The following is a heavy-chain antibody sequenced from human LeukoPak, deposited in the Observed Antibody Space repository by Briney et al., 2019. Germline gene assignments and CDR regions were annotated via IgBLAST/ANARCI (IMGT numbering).Heavy chain of an antibody. CDR3: ARESYSSGYYYDY. CDR2: ISTSDRTT. J-gene: IGHJ4*02. V-gene: IGHV3-11*04. CDR1: GFILSDYY. Sequence: GGSLKLSCAASGFILSDYYMSWIRQAPGKGLEWVAYISTSDRTTYYADSVKGRFTISRDNAKNSLYLQMNSLRAEDTAVYYCARESYSSGYYYDYWGQGTLVTVSS. D-gene: IGHD3-22*01.